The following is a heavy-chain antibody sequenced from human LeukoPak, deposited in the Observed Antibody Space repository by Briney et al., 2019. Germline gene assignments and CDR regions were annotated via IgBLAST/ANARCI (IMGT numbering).Heavy chain of an antibody. CDR1: GGSISSGGYY. Sequence: SETLSLTCTVSGGSISSGGYYWSWIRQPAGKGLEWIGRICTSGSTNYNPSLKSRVTMSVDTSKNQFSLKLSSVTAADTAVYYCARAEEGYDFWSGSVSDYMDVWGKGTTVTVSS. CDR3: ARAEEGYDFWSGSVSDYMDV. D-gene: IGHD3-3*01. CDR2: ICTSGST. J-gene: IGHJ6*03. V-gene: IGHV4-61*02.